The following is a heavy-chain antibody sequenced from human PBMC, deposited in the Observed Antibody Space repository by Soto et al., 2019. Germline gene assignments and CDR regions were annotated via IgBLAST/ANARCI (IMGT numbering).Heavy chain of an antibody. V-gene: IGHV5-51*01. D-gene: IGHD3-22*01. CDR3: ARHFDSSGYSPDS. Sequence: RGESLKISCLGSGYRFTSYYIAWVRQVPGKGLEWVGIIYPGDSDVKYSPTFQGQVTFSADRSNSTAYLQWRSLKSSDTAMYFCARHFDSSGYSPDSWGRG. J-gene: IGHJ4*02. CDR2: IYPGDSDV. CDR1: GYRFTSYY.